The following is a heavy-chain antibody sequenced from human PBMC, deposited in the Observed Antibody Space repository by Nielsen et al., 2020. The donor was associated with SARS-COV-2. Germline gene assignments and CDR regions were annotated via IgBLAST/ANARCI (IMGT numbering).Heavy chain of an antibody. J-gene: IGHJ4*02. Sequence: GESLKISCAASGFTFSSYAMHWVRQAPGKGLEWLAVISYDGNNKYYADSVRGRFAISRDNSKNTLYLLMNSLRTEDTALYYCAYNTTMGLWWGQGTLVTVSS. CDR3: AYNTTMGLW. CDR1: GFTFSSYA. D-gene: IGHD5-18*01. V-gene: IGHV3-30*09. CDR2: ISYDGNNK.